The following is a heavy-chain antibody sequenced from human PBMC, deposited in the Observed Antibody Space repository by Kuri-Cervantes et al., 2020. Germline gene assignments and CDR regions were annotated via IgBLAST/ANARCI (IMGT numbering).Heavy chain of an antibody. J-gene: IGHJ4*02. CDR2: LYTSGTA. Sequence: SETLSLTCTVSGTSIGTYYWSWIRQPAGKGLEWIGRLYTSGTASYNPSLKSRVTISVDRSNNQFSLALTSVTAADTAVYYCAKGTPQVDWGQGTLVTVSS. V-gene: IGHV4-4*07. CDR3: AKGTPQVD. D-gene: IGHD2-15*01. CDR1: GTSIGTYY.